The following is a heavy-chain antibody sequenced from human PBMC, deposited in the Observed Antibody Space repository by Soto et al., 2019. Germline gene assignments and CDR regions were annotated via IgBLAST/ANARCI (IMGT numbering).Heavy chain of an antibody. J-gene: IGHJ6*02. Sequence: GGSLRLSCAASGFTFSSYAMSWVRQAPGKGLEWVSAISGSGGSTYYADSVKGRFTISRDNSKNTLYLQMNSLRAEDTAVYYCAKFGPEEQPEGYYYYGMAFWGQGTTVTVSS. CDR2: ISGSGGST. V-gene: IGHV3-23*01. D-gene: IGHD6-13*01. CDR1: GFTFSSYA. CDR3: AKFGPEEQPEGYYYYGMAF.